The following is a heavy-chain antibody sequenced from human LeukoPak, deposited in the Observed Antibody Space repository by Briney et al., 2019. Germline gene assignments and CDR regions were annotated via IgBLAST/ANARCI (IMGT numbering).Heavy chain of an antibody. D-gene: IGHD3-22*01. CDR2: IIPILGIA. Sequence: SVKVSCKASGGTFSSYAISWVRQAPGQGLEWMGRIIPILGIANYAQKFQGRVTITADKSTSTAYMELSSLRSEDTAVYYCAGDHPDYYDSSGYNYYFDYWGQGTLVTVSS. J-gene: IGHJ4*02. CDR1: GGTFSSYA. V-gene: IGHV1-69*04. CDR3: AGDHPDYYDSSGYNYYFDY.